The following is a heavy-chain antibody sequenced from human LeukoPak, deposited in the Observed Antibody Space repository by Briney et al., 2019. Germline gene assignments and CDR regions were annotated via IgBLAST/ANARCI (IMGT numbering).Heavy chain of an antibody. Sequence: GGSLRLSCAASGFSFSDSALHWVRQASGKGPEWLGRIRTKKNTYATAYAASVKGRFTISRDDSKSTVYLQMSSLKTDDTAVYYCTRKNNVDFSEYWFEFDHWGRGTLVTVSS. V-gene: IGHV3-73*01. D-gene: IGHD2/OR15-2a*01. J-gene: IGHJ4*02. CDR1: GFSFSDSA. CDR2: IRTKKNTYAT. CDR3: TRKNNVDFSEYWFEFDH.